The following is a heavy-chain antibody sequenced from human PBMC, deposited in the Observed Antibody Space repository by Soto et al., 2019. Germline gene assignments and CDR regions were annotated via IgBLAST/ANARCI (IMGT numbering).Heavy chain of an antibody. Sequence: GESLKISCKGSGYSFTSYWISWVRQMPGKGLEWMGRIDPSDSYTNYSPSFQGHVTISADKSISTAYLQWSSLKASDTAMYYCARGQPSSVHRYYYYYGMDVWGQGTTVTVSS. J-gene: IGHJ6*02. V-gene: IGHV5-10-1*01. CDR3: ARGQPSSVHRYYYYYGMDV. CDR1: GYSFTSYW. CDR2: IDPSDSYT.